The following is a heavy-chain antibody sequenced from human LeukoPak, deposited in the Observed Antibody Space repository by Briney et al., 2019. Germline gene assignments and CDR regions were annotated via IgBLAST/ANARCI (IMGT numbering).Heavy chain of an antibody. CDR2: INHSGST. CDR3: ARAHYYDSSHLDY. V-gene: IGHV4-34*01. J-gene: IGHJ4*02. CDR1: GGSFSGYY. Sequence: PSETLSLTCAVYGGSFSGYYWSWIRQPPGKGLEWIGEINHSGSTNYNPSLKSRVTISVDTSKNQFSLKLSSVTAADTAVYYCARAHYYDSSHLDYWGQGTLVTVSS. D-gene: IGHD3-22*01.